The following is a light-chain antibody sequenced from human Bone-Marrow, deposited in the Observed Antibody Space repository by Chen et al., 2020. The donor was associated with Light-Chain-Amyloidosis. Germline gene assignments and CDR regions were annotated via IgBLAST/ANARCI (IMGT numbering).Light chain of an antibody. J-gene: IGKJ2*01. CDR2: GAF. CDR1: QSVSSSY. V-gene: IGKV3-20*01. CDR3: QQYGSSPT. Sequence: EIVLTQSPGTLSLSPGERATLSCRASQSVSSSYLAWYQQKPGQAPRLLIYGAFNRATGIPDRFSGSGSGTDCTLTISRLGPEDFAVYYCQQYGSSPTFGQGTKLEIK.